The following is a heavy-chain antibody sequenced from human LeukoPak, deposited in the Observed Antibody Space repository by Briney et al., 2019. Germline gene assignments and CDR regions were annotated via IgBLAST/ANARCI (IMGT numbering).Heavy chain of an antibody. CDR2: ISYDGTNK. V-gene: IGHV3-30-3*01. CDR1: GFTFSTYA. D-gene: IGHD5-18*01. CDR3: ATYGYSYGSFDY. Sequence: GGSLRLSCAASGFTFSTYALHWVRQAPGKGLEWVALISYDGTNKYYTDSVKGRFTISRDDSKNTLYLQMSSLRAENTAVYYCATYGYSYGSFDYWGQGTLVTVSS. J-gene: IGHJ4*02.